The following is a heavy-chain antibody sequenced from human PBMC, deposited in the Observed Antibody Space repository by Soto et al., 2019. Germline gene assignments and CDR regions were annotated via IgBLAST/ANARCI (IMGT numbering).Heavy chain of an antibody. CDR3: ARGPYEGFCRRDDCNPNWFDP. V-gene: IGHV3-11*01. CDR2: ISSSGSII. Sequence: GGSLRLSCAASGFTFSDYYMNWIRQAPGMGLEWLSYISSSGSIISYAGSVKGRFTISRDNARNSLYMQLNSLRAEDTAVYYCARGPYEGFCRRDDCNPNWFDPWGQGTQVTVSS. D-gene: IGHD2-15*01. J-gene: IGHJ5*02. CDR1: GFTFSDYY.